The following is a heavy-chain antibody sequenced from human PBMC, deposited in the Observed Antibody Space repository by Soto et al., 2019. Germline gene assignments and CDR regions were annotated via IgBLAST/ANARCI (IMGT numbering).Heavy chain of an antibody. J-gene: IGHJ6*02. D-gene: IGHD6-19*01. CDR1: GGPFRSYG. V-gene: IGHV3-21*01. CDR3: ASFPGIAVAGTRDVVRDYYSGMDV. Sequence: GGSLRLSCAAAGGPFRSYGRNWVRPAPGKGLEWVSSISSSSSYIYYADSVKGRFTISRDNAKNSLYLQMNSLRAEDTAVYYCASFPGIAVAGTRDVVRDYYSGMDVWGQGTTVTVSS. CDR2: ISSSSSYI.